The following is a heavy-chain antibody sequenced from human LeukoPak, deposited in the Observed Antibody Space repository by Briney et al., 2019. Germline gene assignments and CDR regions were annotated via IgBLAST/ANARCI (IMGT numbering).Heavy chain of an antibody. CDR2: INSDGSST. CDR1: GFTFSSYW. D-gene: IGHD1-7*01. J-gene: IGHJ4*02. CDR3: ARLPSWNYGDDDY. V-gene: IGHV3-74*01. Sequence: GGSLRLSCAAAGFTFSSYWMHWVRQAPGKGLVWVSRINSDGSSTSYADSVKGRFTISRDNAKNTLYLQMNSLRAEDTAVYYCARLPSWNYGDDDYWGQGTLVTVSS.